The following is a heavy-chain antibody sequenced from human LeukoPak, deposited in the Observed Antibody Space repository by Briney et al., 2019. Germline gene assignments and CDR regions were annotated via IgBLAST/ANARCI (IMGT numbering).Heavy chain of an antibody. CDR1: GYTFTSYG. J-gene: IGHJ4*02. V-gene: IGHV1-18*01. Sequence: ASVKVSCKASGYTFTSYGISWVRQAPGQGLEWMGWISAYNGNTNYAQKLQGRVTMTTDTSTSTAYMELRSLRSDDTAVYYCARDKHYDFWSGYSNYWGQGTLVTVSS. CDR2: ISAYNGNT. CDR3: ARDKHYDFWSGYSNY. D-gene: IGHD3-3*01.